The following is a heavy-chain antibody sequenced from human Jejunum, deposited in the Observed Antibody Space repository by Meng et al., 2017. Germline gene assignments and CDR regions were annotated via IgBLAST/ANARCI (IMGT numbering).Heavy chain of an antibody. CDR3: ARGAVVATTYYFDS. CDR1: GGTCNTYA. D-gene: IGHD2-15*01. CDR2: IIPSFDTP. J-gene: IGHJ4*02. Sequence: QARLVQSGAEVKKPGSSVKVSCKVSGGTCNTYAISWVRQAPGQGLEWMGGIIPSFDTPNYAQKFQDRVTITADASTSTAYMELNGLISEYTALYYCARGAVVATTYYFDSWGQGTLVTVSS. V-gene: IGHV1-69*01.